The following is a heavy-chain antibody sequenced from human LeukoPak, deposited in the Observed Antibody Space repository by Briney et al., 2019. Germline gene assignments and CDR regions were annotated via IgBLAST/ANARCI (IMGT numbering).Heavy chain of an antibody. D-gene: IGHD3-3*01. CDR1: GFTFSSYE. V-gene: IGHV3-21*01. Sequence: GGSLRLSCAASGFTFSSYEMNWVRQAPGKGLEWVSSISSSSSYIYYADSVKGRFTISRDNAKNSLYLQMNSLRAEDTAVYYCARELRFLEWLLFDPWGQGTLVTVSS. J-gene: IGHJ5*02. CDR2: ISSSSSYI. CDR3: ARELRFLEWLLFDP.